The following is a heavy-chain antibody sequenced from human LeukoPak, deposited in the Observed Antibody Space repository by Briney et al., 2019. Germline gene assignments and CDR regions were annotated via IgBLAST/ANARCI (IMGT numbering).Heavy chain of an antibody. D-gene: IGHD6-13*01. J-gene: IGHJ3*02. V-gene: IGHV4-39*01. CDR2: FSYSGST. CDR1: GGSISSSSYC. Sequence: SETLSLTCTVSGGSISSSSYCWGWIRQPPGKGLEWIGSFSYSGSTYYNPSLKSRVTISVDTSKNQFSLRLSSVTAADTAVYYCAGRIIADGIDAFPTWGQGTRVTVSS. CDR3: AGRIIADGIDAFPT.